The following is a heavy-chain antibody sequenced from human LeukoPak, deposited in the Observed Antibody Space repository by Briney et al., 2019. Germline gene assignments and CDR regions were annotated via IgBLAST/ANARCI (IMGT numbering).Heavy chain of an antibody. J-gene: IGHJ4*02. V-gene: IGHV4-34*01. Sequence: PETLSLTCAVYGGSFSGYYWSWIRQPPGKGLEWIGEINHSGSTNYNPSLKSRVTISVDTSKNQFSLKLSSVTAADTAVYYCARARSGSSSWYGKNTRGKFDYWGQGTLVTVSS. CDR3: ARARSGSSSWYGKNTRGKFDY. D-gene: IGHD6-13*01. CDR1: GGSFSGYY. CDR2: INHSGST.